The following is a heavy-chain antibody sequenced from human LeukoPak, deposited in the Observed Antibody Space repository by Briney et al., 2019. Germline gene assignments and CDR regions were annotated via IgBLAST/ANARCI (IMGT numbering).Heavy chain of an antibody. CDR2: ISSNGGST. Sequence: GSLRLSCAASGFTFSSYAMHWVRQAPGKGLEYVSSISSNGGSTYYANSVKGRFTISRDNSKNTLNLQMGSLRTEDMAVYYCARQYYGGNDYWGQGTLVTVSS. CDR3: ARQYYGGNDY. V-gene: IGHV3-64*01. D-gene: IGHD4-23*01. CDR1: GFTFSSYA. J-gene: IGHJ4*02.